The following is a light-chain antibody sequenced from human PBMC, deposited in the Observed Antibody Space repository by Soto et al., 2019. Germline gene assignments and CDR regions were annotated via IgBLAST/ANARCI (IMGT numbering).Light chain of an antibody. V-gene: IGLV2-11*01. CDR3: CSYSSSYTYL. Sequence: QSALTQPRSVSGSPGQSVTISCTGTSSDIGGYNYVSWYQQHPGKAPKLMIYDVSKRPSGVPDRFSGSKSGNTASLTISGLQAEDEAGYCCCSYSSSYTYLFGGGTKVTVL. J-gene: IGLJ2*01. CDR1: SSDIGGYNY. CDR2: DVS.